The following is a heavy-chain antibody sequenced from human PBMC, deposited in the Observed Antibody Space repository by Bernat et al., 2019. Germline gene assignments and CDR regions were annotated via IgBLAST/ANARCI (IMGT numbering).Heavy chain of an antibody. CDR3: AKGHRSGTSLLHFDY. J-gene: IGHJ4*02. D-gene: IGHD1-26*01. Sequence: EVQLLESGGGLVQPGGSLRLSCAASGFTFSTFAMSWVRQAPGKGLEWASRISGSSGSTDYADSAKGRFTISRDNSQNTLYLQMNSLRADDTAVYYCAKGHRSGTSLLHFDYWGQGTLVTVSS. V-gene: IGHV3-23*01. CDR2: ISGSSGST. CDR1: GFTFSTFA.